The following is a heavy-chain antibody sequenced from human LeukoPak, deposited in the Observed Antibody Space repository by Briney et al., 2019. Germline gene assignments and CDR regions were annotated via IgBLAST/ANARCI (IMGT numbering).Heavy chain of an antibody. Sequence: PGGSLRLSCAASGFTFSSYAMSWVRQSPGKGLEWVSVISGGGGSTYYADSVKGRLTISRDNSKNTLYLQMNSLRADDTAVYYCAKFYDISTGYSDYWGQGTLVTVSS. CDR2: ISGGGGST. D-gene: IGHD3-9*01. CDR3: AKFYDISTGYSDY. V-gene: IGHV3-23*01. J-gene: IGHJ4*02. CDR1: GFTFSSYA.